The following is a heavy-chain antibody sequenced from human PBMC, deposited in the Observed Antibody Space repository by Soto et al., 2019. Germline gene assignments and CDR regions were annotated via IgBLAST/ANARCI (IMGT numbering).Heavy chain of an antibody. CDR1: GYSFTRYW. Sequence: XESLKISFQSSGYSFTRYWIAWVRQIPGKGLEWMGIIYPDDSDTKYSPSFQGQVTLSADKSINTAYLQWSSLKASDTAMYYCASLSYYDSSGGFDYWGQGTLVTVSS. D-gene: IGHD3-22*01. CDR3: ASLSYYDSSGGFDY. V-gene: IGHV5-51*01. CDR2: IYPDDSDT. J-gene: IGHJ4*02.